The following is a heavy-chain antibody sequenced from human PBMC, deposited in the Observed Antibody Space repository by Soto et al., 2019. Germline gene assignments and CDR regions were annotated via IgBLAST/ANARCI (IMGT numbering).Heavy chain of an antibody. CDR3: ARAYYYDSSGYGPDAFDI. J-gene: IGHJ3*02. Sequence: ASVKVSCKASGYTFTGYYMHWVRQAPGQGLEWMGWINPNSGGTNYAQKFQGRVTMTRDTSISTAYMELSRLRSGDTAVYYCARAYYYDSSGYGPDAFDIWGQGTMVTVSS. D-gene: IGHD3-22*01. CDR2: INPNSGGT. V-gene: IGHV1-2*02. CDR1: GYTFTGYY.